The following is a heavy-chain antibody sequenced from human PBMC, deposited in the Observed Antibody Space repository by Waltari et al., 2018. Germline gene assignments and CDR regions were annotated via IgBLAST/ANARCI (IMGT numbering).Heavy chain of an antibody. J-gene: IGHJ4*02. D-gene: IGHD2-21*02. CDR1: GYTFTNYG. V-gene: IGHV1-3*01. CDR3: ARRARLTANSIDY. CDR2: ISAGKSKT. Sequence: QVQLVQSGAEVKKPGASVKLSCKASGYTFTNYGIHWVRQAPGQRLEWMGWISAGKSKTKYSEKLEGTVTMTADTAASTGDMELSSLRSEDTAIYDCARRARLTANSIDYWGQGTLVTVSS.